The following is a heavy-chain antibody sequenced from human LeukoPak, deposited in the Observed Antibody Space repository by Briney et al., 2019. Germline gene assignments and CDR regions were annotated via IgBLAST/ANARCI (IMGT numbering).Heavy chain of an antibody. J-gene: IGHJ4*02. CDR1: GFKFDDYA. V-gene: IGHV3-43*02. Sequence: RGGSLRLSCAASGFKFDDYAMHWVRQAPGKGLEWVSLITRDGSNTYYADSVKGRFTISRDNSKNSLYLQMNSLRAEDTAVYYCAREDGQWRSFDYWGQGTLVTVSS. D-gene: IGHD6-19*01. CDR3: AREDGQWRSFDY. CDR2: ITRDGSNT.